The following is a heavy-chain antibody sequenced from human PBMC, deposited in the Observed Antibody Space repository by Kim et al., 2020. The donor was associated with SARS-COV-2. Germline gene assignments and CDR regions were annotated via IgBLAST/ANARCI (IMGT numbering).Heavy chain of an antibody. Sequence: GGSLRLSCAASGFTFSNYGMHWVHQAPGKGLEWVAVILYDGSKKYYADSVKGRFTISRDNSKNTLFLQMKLTEEDTAIYYCAKGEREVTNSEYFEDWGQGTLVTVSS. V-gene: IGHV3-30*18. D-gene: IGHD4-17*01. CDR1: GFTFSNYG. CDR2: ILYDGSKK. CDR3: AKGEREVTNSEYFED. J-gene: IGHJ1*01.